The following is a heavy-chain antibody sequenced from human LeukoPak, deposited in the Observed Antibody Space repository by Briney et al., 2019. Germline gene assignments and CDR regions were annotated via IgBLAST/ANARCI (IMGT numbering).Heavy chain of an antibody. D-gene: IGHD1-26*01. J-gene: IGHJ4*02. CDR2: IGTRSNPI. V-gene: IGHV3-11*01. CDR3: AREARGSGRDFDY. CDR1: GFSFSDFY. Sequence: PGGSLRLSCAASGFSFSDFYMSWIRQAPGMGLEWISYIGTRSNPIYYEDSVKGRFTISRDDAKNSLYLQMNSLRDEDTAVYFCAREARGSGRDFDYWGQGILVTVSS.